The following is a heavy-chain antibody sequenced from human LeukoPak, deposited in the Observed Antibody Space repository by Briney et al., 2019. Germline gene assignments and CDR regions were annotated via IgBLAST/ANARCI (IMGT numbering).Heavy chain of an antibody. Sequence: GGSLRLSCAASGFSFSSYGMHWVRQAPGKGLEWVAFIGYDGSNKYYADSVKGRFTISRDNSKNTLYLQMNSLRAEDTAVYYCARERELLRRSPPDYWGQGTLVTVSS. D-gene: IGHD1-26*01. CDR1: GFSFSSYG. V-gene: IGHV3-30*02. J-gene: IGHJ4*02. CDR3: ARERELLRRSPPDY. CDR2: IGYDGSNK.